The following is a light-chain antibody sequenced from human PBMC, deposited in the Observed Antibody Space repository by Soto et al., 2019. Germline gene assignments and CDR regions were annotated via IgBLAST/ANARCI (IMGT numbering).Light chain of an antibody. CDR2: EVS. J-gene: IGLJ1*01. V-gene: IGLV2-14*01. CDR1: SSDVGGYNY. Sequence: QSALTQPAFVSGSPGQSITISCTGTSSDVGGYNYVSWYQHPPGKAPKLMISEVSNRPSGVSNRFSGSKSGNTASLTISGLQAEDEADYYCSSYTSTSTRVFGTGTKVTGL. CDR3: SSYTSTSTRV.